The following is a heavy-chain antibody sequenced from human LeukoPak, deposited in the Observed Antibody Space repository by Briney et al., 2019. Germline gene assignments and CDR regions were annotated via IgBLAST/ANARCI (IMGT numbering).Heavy chain of an antibody. CDR1: GFTFSRSE. CDR2: ITSSGTTI. J-gene: IGHJ4*02. D-gene: IGHD3-10*01. CDR3: ARHISMVRGVLDY. Sequence: GGSLRLSCAASGFTFSRSEMSWVRQAPGKGLEWVSYITSSGTTIYYADSVKGRFTISRDNAKNSVYLQMNSLRAEDTAVYYCARHISMVRGVLDYWGQGTLVTVSS. V-gene: IGHV3-48*03.